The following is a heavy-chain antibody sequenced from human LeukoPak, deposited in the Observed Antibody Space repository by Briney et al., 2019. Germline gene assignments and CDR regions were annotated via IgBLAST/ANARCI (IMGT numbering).Heavy chain of an antibody. CDR1: GFIFSNYE. V-gene: IGHV3-30*04. CDR3: AGDYDY. J-gene: IGHJ4*02. Sequence: GGSLRLSCVASGFIFSNYEMHWVRQAPGKGLEWVALVSYDGRKTYYADSVKGRFTISRDNSKNTVYLQMNSLRTEDTAVYYCAGDYDYWGQGSLVTVPS. CDR2: VSYDGRKT.